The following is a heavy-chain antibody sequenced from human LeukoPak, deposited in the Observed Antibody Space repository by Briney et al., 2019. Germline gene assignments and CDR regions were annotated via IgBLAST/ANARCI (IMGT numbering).Heavy chain of an antibody. CDR3: ARDRGVTPRRNYFDH. J-gene: IGHJ4*01. Sequence: GGSLRLSCAASGFSFSHYAMSWVRPAPGKGLEWVSGISGSAGTSYHADSVKGRFTISRDNSKNTLYLQMNSLRVEDTAVYYCARDRGVTPRRNYFDHWGHGSLVAVSS. CDR2: ISGSAGTS. V-gene: IGHV3-23*01. D-gene: IGHD2-8*01. CDR1: GFSFSHYA.